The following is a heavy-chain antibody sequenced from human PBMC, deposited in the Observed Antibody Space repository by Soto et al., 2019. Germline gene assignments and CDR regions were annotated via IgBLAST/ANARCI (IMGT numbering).Heavy chain of an antibody. V-gene: IGHV4-39*01. CDR1: GGSISSSSYY. Sequence: PSETLSLTCTVSGGSISSSSYYWGWIRQPPGKGLEWIGSIYYSGSTYYNPSLKSRVTISVDTSKNQFSLKLSSVTAVGTAVYYCARPLGIAARLGWFDPWGQGTLVTVS. J-gene: IGHJ5*02. CDR3: ARPLGIAARLGWFDP. D-gene: IGHD6-6*01. CDR2: IYYSGST.